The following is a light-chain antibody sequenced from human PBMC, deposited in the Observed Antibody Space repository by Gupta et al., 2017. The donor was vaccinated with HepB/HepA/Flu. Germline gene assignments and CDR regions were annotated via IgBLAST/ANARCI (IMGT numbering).Light chain of an antibody. CDR1: QNVNSDY. CDR2: GTS. CDR3: QQYELSSGYI. J-gene: IGKJ2*01. V-gene: IGKV3-20*01. Sequence: EIVLTQSPGTLSLSPGERATLSCRASQNVNSDYQVWYQQKTGQAPRLLIYGTSSRASDIPDRFSGGGSGTDFALTISRLEPEDSAVYYCQQYELSSGYIFGQGTKLEIK.